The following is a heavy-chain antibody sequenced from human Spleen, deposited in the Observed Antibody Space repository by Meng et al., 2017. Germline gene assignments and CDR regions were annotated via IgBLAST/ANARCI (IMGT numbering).Heavy chain of an antibody. CDR1: GGSFSDYY. J-gene: IGHJ4*02. CDR2: INHSGST. Sequence: QARLQQWGAGLLKPSQTLSLSCGVSGGSFSDYYWSWIRQPPGKGLEWIGEINHSGSTNYNPSLESRATISVDTSQNNLSLKLSSVTAADSAVYYCARGPTTMAHDFDYWGQGTLVTVSS. V-gene: IGHV4-34*01. D-gene: IGHD4-11*01. CDR3: ARGPTTMAHDFDY.